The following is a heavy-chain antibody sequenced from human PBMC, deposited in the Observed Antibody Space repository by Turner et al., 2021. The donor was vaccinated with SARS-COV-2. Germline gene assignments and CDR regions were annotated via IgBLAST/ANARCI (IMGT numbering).Heavy chain of an antibody. CDR2: IWNDGSQK. D-gene: IGHD3-22*01. V-gene: IGHV3-33*01. CDR3: ARLDDSGHWGAFDI. CDR1: GITFGSHG. J-gene: IGHJ3*02. Sequence: QVQLVESGGGVVQPGRSLRLSCAASGITFGSHGMHWVRQAPGKGLEGVAVIWNDGSQKYYADSVKGRFTISRDNSKNMVYLQMNSLRAEDTAVYYCARLDDSGHWGAFDIWGQGTMVTVSS.